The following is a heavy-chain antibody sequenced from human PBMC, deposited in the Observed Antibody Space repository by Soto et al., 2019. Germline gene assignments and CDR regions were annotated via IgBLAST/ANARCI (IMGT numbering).Heavy chain of an antibody. CDR3: SRGNYLKPFDI. D-gene: IGHD3-10*01. CDR1: GFSLSTITMG. V-gene: IGHV2-5*02. CDR2: IYWDDDK. Sequence: QITLKESGPTLVKPTQTLTLTCTFSGFSLSTITMGVGWIRQPPGKALEWLALIYWDDDKSYSPSLRSRLTITKDPSKHQVVITMTNMDPVDTTTYYCSRGNYLKPFDIWGQGTMVTVSS. J-gene: IGHJ3*02.